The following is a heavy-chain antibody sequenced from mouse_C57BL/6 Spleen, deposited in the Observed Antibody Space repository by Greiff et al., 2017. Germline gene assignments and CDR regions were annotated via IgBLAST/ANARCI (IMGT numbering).Heavy chain of an antibody. CDR2: IDPSDSET. J-gene: IGHJ2*01. CDR3: ARSGDYDGRGYFDY. CDR1: GYTFPSYW. D-gene: IGHD2-4*01. V-gene: IGHV1-52*01. Sequence: QVQLQQPGAELVRPGSSVKLSCKASGYTFPSYWMHWVKQRPIQGLEWIGNIDPSDSETHYNQKFKDKATLTVDKSSSTAYMQLSSLTSEDSAVYYCARSGDYDGRGYFDYWGQGTTLTVSS.